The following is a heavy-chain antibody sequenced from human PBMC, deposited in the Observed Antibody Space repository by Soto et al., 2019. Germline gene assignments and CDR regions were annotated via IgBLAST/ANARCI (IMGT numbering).Heavy chain of an antibody. CDR1: GFTFSDYY. D-gene: IGHD1-20*01. Sequence: QVQLVESGGGLVKPGGSLRLSCAASGFTFSDYYMSWIGQAPGKRLEWVSYISSSGSTIYYADSVKGRFTISRDNAKNSLYLQMNSLSAEDKAVYYCARSGNNWNDFDYWGQGTLVTVSS. J-gene: IGHJ4*02. V-gene: IGHV3-11*01. CDR2: ISSSGSTI. CDR3: ARSGNNWNDFDY.